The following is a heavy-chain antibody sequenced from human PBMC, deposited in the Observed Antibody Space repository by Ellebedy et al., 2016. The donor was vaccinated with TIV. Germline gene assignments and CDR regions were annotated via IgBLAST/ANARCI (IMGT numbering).Heavy chain of an antibody. D-gene: IGHD3-22*01. V-gene: IGHV3-23*01. CDR2: ISASDGSA. CDR3: AETITNYFDSSADS. J-gene: IGHJ4*02. Sequence: GESLKISCAASGFTFSSYGMSWVRQPPGKGLEWVSAISASDGSAYYANSVKGRFAISRDNSKNTLYLQMDSLRAEDTAVYYCAETITNYFDSSADSWGQGTLVTVSS. CDR1: GFTFSSYG.